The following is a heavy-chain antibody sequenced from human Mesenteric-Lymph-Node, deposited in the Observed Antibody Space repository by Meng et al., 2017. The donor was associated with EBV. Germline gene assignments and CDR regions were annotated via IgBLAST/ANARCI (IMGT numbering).Heavy chain of an antibody. CDR2: ISAYNGDT. Sequence: QVQLGQSGAEVKKPGASVKVSCKASGYTFTRYGISWVRQAPGQGLEWMGWISAYNGDTNYAQKLQGRVTMATDTSTSTAYMELRSLRSDDTAVYYCARGPTSGWVGAWFDPWGQGTLVTVSS. CDR3: ARGPTSGWVGAWFDP. V-gene: IGHV1-18*01. CDR1: GYTFTRYG. J-gene: IGHJ5*02. D-gene: IGHD6-19*01.